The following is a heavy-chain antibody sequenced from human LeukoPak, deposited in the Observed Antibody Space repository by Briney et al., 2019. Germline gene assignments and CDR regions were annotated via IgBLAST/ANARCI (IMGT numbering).Heavy chain of an antibody. Sequence: SQTLSLTCTVSGDSISSGSYYWSWLRQPAGKGLEWIGRIYTSYTTGSTNYNHSLKSRVTISVDTSKNQSYLQLRCVTAADTAVYYCARVRSGPRYDSSGYQLGYFDYWGQGTLVTVSS. CDR1: GDSISSGSYY. D-gene: IGHD3-22*01. CDR2: IYTSYTTGST. CDR3: ARVRSGPRYDSSGYQLGYFDY. J-gene: IGHJ4*02. V-gene: IGHV4-61*02.